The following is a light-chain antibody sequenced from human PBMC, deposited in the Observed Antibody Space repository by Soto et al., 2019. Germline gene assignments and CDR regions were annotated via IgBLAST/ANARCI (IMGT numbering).Light chain of an antibody. CDR1: QSISSF. Sequence: EIVLTQSPATLSLSPGEGATLSCRASQSISSFLAWYQQKPGQAPRLLIYDLSNRATGIPARFSGSGSGTDFTLTITSLEPEDFAVYYCQQRASWPITFGLGTRLEIK. CDR3: QQRASWPIT. CDR2: DLS. J-gene: IGKJ5*01. V-gene: IGKV3-11*01.